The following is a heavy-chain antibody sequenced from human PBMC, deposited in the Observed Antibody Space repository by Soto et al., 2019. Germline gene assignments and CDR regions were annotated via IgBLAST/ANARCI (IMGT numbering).Heavy chain of an antibody. J-gene: IGHJ4*02. D-gene: IGHD6-19*01. Sequence: GGSLRLSCAASVFTFSSYGMHWVRQAPGKGLEWVAVISYDGSNKYYADSVKGRFTISRDNSKNTLYLQMNSLRAEDTAVYYCATLAVAGPFDYWGQGTLVTVSS. V-gene: IGHV3-30*03. CDR1: VFTFSSYG. CDR2: ISYDGSNK. CDR3: ATLAVAGPFDY.